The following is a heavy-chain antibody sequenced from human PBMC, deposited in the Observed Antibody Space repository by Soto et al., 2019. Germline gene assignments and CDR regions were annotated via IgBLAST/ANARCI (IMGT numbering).Heavy chain of an antibody. V-gene: IGHV3-33*01. Sequence: PGGSLRLSCAASGFTFSSYGMHWVRQAPGKGLEWVAVIWYDGSNKYYADSVKGRFTISRDNSKNTLYLQMNSLRAEDTAVYYCARDYWLWDIVVLPAAPRLDYWGQGT. CDR3: ARDYWLWDIVVLPAAPRLDY. CDR1: GFTFSSYG. CDR2: IWYDGSNK. J-gene: IGHJ4*02. D-gene: IGHD2-2*01.